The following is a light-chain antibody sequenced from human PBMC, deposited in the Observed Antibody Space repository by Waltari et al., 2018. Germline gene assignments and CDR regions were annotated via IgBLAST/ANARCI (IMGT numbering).Light chain of an antibody. J-gene: IGKJ4*01. CDR3: QQFHSYPLT. Sequence: AIQLTQSPSSLSASVGDRIPITCRASQGISSTLAWYQQKLGKAPRLLIYDASSLQSGGPSRFSGSGSGTDFTLTISSLQPEDFATYYCQQFHSYPLTFGGGTKVEIK. CDR2: DAS. CDR1: QGISST. V-gene: IGKV1-13*02.